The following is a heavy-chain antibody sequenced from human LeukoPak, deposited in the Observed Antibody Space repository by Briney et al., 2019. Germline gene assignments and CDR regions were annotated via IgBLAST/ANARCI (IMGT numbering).Heavy chain of an antibody. Sequence: PGGSLRLSCAASGFTFSSYEMNWVRQAPGKGLEWVSYISSSGSTIYYADSVKGRFTISRDNAKNSLYLQMNSLRAEDTAVYYCAREGHYHDSSGYFDIWGQGTMVTVSS. J-gene: IGHJ3*02. D-gene: IGHD3-22*01. CDR1: GFTFSSYE. CDR2: ISSSGSTI. CDR3: AREGHYHDSSGYFDI. V-gene: IGHV3-48*03.